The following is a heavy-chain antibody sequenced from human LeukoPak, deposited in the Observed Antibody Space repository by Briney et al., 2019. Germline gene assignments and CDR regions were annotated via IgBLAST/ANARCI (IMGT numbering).Heavy chain of an antibody. Sequence: PGGSLRLSCAASGFTFSSYGMHWVRQAPGKGLEWVAFIRYDGSNKYYADSVKGRFTISRDNSKNTLYLQMNSLRAEDTAVYYCAKGSGRGSYVLHNWFDPWGQGTLVTVSS. J-gene: IGHJ5*02. V-gene: IGHV3-30*02. CDR1: GFTFSSYG. D-gene: IGHD1-26*01. CDR3: AKGSGRGSYVLHNWFDP. CDR2: IRYDGSNK.